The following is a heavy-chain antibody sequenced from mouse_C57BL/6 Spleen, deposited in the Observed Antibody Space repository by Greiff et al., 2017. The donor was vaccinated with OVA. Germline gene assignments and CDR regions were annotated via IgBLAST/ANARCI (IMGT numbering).Heavy chain of an antibody. J-gene: IGHJ2*01. CDR3: ANGYDGVFDD. D-gene: IGHD2-2*01. V-gene: IGHV1-31*01. Sequence: VQLQQSGPELVKPGASVKISCKASGYSFTGYYMHWVKQSHGNILDWIGYIYPYNGVSSYTQKFKGKATLPVDKSSSTAYMGLRSLAAEDAAVYYCANGYDGVFDDWGQGTTLTVSS. CDR1: GYSFTGYY. CDR2: IYPYNGVS.